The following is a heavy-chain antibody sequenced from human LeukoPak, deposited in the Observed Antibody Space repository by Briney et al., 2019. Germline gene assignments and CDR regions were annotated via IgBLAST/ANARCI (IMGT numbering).Heavy chain of an antibody. CDR1: GFTSSSNW. J-gene: IGHJ4*02. V-gene: IGHV3-74*01. Sequence: PGGSLRLSCAASGFTSSSNWMYWVRQAPGKGLVWVSRINSDGSTTSYVDSVKGRFTISRDNAKSTLYLQMNSLRAEDTAVYYFARGGPIDYWGEGTLVTVSS. CDR3: ARGGPIDY. CDR2: INSDGSTT.